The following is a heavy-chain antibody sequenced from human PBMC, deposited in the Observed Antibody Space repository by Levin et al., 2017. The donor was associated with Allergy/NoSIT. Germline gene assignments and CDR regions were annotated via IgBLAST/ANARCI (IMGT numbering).Heavy chain of an antibody. D-gene: IGHD2-15*01. V-gene: IGHV5-51*01. J-gene: IGHJ6*02. CDR2: IYPGDSDT. CDR1: GYSFTSYW. CDR3: ASGGSDCSGGSCYLDYDYGMDG. Sequence: GESLKISCKGSGYSFTSYWIGWVRQMPGKGLEWMGIIYPGDSDTRYSPSFQGQVTISADKSISTAYLQWSSLKASDTAMYYCASGGSDCSGGSCYLDYDYGMDGWGQGTTVTVSS.